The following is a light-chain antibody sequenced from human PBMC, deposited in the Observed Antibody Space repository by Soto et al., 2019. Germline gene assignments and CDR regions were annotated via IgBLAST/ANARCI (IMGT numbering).Light chain of an antibody. V-gene: IGLV2-14*01. CDR3: SSYTSSRTYV. CDR1: SSDVGGYNS. Sequence: QSVLTQPASVSGSPGESTTISCTGTSSDVGGYNSVSWYQHHPGKAPKLMIYEVSNRPSGVPDRFSGSKSGNTASLTISGLQAEDEADYYCSSYTSSRTYVFGTGTKVTVL. CDR2: EVS. J-gene: IGLJ1*01.